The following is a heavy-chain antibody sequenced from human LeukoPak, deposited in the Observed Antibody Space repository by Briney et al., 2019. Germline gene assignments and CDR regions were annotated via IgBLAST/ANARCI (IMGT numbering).Heavy chain of an antibody. CDR1: GGSFSGYY. D-gene: IGHD3-10*01. J-gene: IGHJ4*02. V-gene: IGHV4-34*01. CDR3: ARIDEVLLWFGEIYY. Sequence: PSETLSLTCAVYGGSFSGYYWGWIRQPPGKGLEYIGSIYYSGRTYYNPSLKSRIAISVDTSMNHFSLKLSSVTAADTAMYFCARIDEVLLWFGEIYYWGQGTLVTVSS. CDR2: IYYSGRT.